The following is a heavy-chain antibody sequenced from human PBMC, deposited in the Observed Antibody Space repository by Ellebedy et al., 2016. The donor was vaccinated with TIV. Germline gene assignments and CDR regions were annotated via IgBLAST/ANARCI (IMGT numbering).Heavy chain of an antibody. V-gene: IGHV4-31*03. CDR1: GGSISSSSYY. CDR2: IYYSGST. CDR3: ARARSGNEIDY. J-gene: IGHJ4*02. Sequence: SETLSLTXTVSGGSISSSSYYWGWIRQHPGKGLEWIGYIYYSGSTYYNPSLKSRVTISVDTSKNQFSQKLSSVTAADTAVYYCARARSGNEIDYWGQGTLVTVSS. D-gene: IGHD3-10*01.